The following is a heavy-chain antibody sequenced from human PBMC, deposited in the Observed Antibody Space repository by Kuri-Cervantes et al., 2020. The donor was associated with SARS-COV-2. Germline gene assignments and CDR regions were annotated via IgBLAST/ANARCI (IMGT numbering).Heavy chain of an antibody. D-gene: IGHD3-3*01. V-gene: IGHV3-48*02. J-gene: IGHJ6*02. CDR2: ISSSSTI. CDR1: GFTFSSYS. CDR3: ARDGSDDFWSGHELGMDV. Sequence: GESLKISCAASGFTFSSYSMNWVRQAPGKGLEWVSYISSSSTIYYAGSVKGRFTISRDNAKNSLYLQMNSLRDEDTAVYYCARDGSDDFWSGHELGMDVWGQGTTVTVSS.